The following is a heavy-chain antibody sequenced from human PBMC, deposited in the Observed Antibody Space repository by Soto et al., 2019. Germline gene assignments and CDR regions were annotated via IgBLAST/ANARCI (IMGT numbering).Heavy chain of an antibody. CDR1: GYTFTSYG. CDR3: AREYCSGGSCYRTAFDY. D-gene: IGHD2-15*01. CDR2: ISAYNGNT. V-gene: IGHV1-18*01. J-gene: IGHJ4*02. Sequence: ASVKVSCKASGYTFTSYGISWVRQAPGQGLEWMGWISAYNGNTNYAQKLQGRVTMTTDASTSAAYMELRSRRSDDTAVYYCAREYCSGGSCYRTAFDYWGQGTLVTVSS.